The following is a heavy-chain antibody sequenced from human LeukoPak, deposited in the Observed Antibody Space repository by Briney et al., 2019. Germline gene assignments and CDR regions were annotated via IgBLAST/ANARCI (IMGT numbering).Heavy chain of an antibody. CDR1: RGSISSGDYY. Sequence: SETLSLTCTVSRGSISSGDYYWSWIRQPPGDGLGWIGYIFYSGSTYYNPSLKSRVTMSVDTSKNQFSLKLGSVTAADTAVYYCARDNYGDYANWFDPWGQGTLVTVSS. J-gene: IGHJ5*02. CDR3: ARDNYGDYANWFDP. CDR2: IFYSGST. D-gene: IGHD4-17*01. V-gene: IGHV4-30-4*01.